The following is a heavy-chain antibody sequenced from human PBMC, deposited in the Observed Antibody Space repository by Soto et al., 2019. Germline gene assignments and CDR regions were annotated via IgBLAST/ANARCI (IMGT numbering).Heavy chain of an antibody. CDR3: ARAVLVEPGVMDHGHYGMDV. Sequence: QVQLQESGPGLVKPSQTLSLTCSVSGGSTSSGGYYWSWIRQHPGKGLEWIAHIHHSGSTNYNPSRRSRVTISVDTSNNHFSLKLSSVTAADTAVYYCARAVLVEPGVMDHGHYGMDVWGQGTTVTVS. D-gene: IGHD3-16*01. V-gene: IGHV4-31*03. J-gene: IGHJ6*02. CDR1: GGSTSSGGYY. CDR2: IHHSGST.